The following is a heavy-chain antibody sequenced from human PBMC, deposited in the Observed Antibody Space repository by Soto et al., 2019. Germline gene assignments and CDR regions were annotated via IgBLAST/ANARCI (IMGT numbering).Heavy chain of an antibody. CDR2: ISSNGGST. D-gene: IGHD3-3*01. CDR1: GFTFSSYA. V-gene: IGHV3-64D*06. CDR3: VKDLSDYDFWSGSPYYGMDV. Sequence: GGSLRLSCSASGFTFSSYAIHWVRQAPGKGLEYVSAISSNGGSTYYADSVKGRFTISRDNSKSTLYLQMSSLRAEDTAVYYCVKDLSDYDFWSGSPYYGMDVWGQGTTVTVSS. J-gene: IGHJ6*02.